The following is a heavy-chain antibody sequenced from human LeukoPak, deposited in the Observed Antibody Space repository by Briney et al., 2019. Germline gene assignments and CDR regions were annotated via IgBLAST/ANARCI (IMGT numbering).Heavy chain of an antibody. CDR2: TYYRSKWYN. J-gene: IGHJ4*02. D-gene: IGHD7-27*01. CDR3: ARGLNWGESGFDY. CDR1: GDSVSSNSAA. Sequence: SQTLSLTCAISGDSVSSNSAAXXXXRQSPSXXXXXXGRTYYRSKWYNDYAXSVXXXXXINPDTSKNQFSLQLKSVTPDDTAVYYCARGLNWGESGFDYWGQGTLVTVSS. V-gene: IGHV6-1*01.